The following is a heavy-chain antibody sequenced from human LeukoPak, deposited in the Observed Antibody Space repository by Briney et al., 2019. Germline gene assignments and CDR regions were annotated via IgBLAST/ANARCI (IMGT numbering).Heavy chain of an antibody. D-gene: IGHD3-22*01. J-gene: IGHJ4*02. Sequence: ASVKVSCKASGYTFTGYYMHWVRQAPGQGPEWMGWINPNSGGTNYAQKFQGRVTMTRDTSISTAYMELSRLRSDDTAVYYCATYDSSGYLYYFDYWGQGTLVTVSS. V-gene: IGHV1-2*02. CDR2: INPNSGGT. CDR3: ATYDSSGYLYYFDY. CDR1: GYTFTGYY.